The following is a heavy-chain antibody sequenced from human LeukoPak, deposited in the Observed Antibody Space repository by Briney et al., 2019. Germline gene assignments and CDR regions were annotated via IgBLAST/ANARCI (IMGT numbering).Heavy chain of an antibody. V-gene: IGHV4-59*01. J-gene: IGHJ6*02. Sequence: PSETLSLTCADSGASLSPYSWSWLRQSPGKRLEWIGDIFYSGTVNSNPSLQSRVTMSVDTSKTLFSLSLTSVTAADTAVYYCARGLRGDHGLDVWGQGTTVTVSS. CDR2: IFYSGTV. CDR3: ARGLRGDHGLDV. CDR1: GASLSPYS. D-gene: IGHD3-16*01.